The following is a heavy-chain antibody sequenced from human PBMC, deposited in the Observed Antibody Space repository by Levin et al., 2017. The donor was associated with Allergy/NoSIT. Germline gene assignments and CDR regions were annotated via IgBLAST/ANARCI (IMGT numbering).Heavy chain of an antibody. Sequence: GESLKISCAASGFTFSGYSMNWVRQAPGKGLEWVSYISSSGGSIYYVDSVKGRFTISRDNTKNSLSLQMNSLRAEDSAVYYCARVTPTFSAYGGADYWGQGTLVTVSS. D-gene: IGHD5-12*01. CDR1: GFTFSGYS. V-gene: IGHV3-21*01. CDR2: ISSSGGSI. J-gene: IGHJ4*02. CDR3: ARVTPTFSAYGGADY.